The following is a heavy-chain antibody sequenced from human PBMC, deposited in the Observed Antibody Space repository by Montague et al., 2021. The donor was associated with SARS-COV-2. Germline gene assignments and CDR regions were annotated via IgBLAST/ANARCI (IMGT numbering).Heavy chain of an antibody. V-gene: IGHV4-34*01. Sequence: SETLSLTCAVYGGSFSGYCWSWIRQPPGKGLEWIGEINHSGSTNYNPSLKSRITISIDTSKNQFSLKLSSVTAADTAVYYCARFAPSALWGSGSPTTGFDYWGQGTLVTVSS. J-gene: IGHJ4*02. D-gene: IGHD3-10*01. CDR1: GGSFSGYC. CDR3: ARFAPSALWGSGSPTTGFDY. CDR2: INHSGST.